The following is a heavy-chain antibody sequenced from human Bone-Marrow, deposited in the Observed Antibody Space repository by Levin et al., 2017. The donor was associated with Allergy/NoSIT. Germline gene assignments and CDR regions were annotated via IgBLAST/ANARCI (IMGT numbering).Heavy chain of an antibody. CDR3: ATAGGFDS. CDR2: ISHDGSDT. CDR1: GSTFSSYG. J-gene: IGHJ3*02. Sequence: GGSLRLSCAASGSTFSSYGMHWVRQAPGKGLEWVGIISHDGSDTKTADSVRGRFTISRDNTKNTLYLQMNSLTPEDAAIYYCATAGGFDSWGQGTMVTVSS. V-gene: IGHV3-30*03.